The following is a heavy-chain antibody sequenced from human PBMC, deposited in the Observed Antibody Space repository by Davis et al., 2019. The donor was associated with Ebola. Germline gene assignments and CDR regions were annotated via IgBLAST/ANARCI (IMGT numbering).Heavy chain of an antibody. Sequence: AASVKVSCKASGYTFTGYYMHWVRQAPGQGLEWMGWINPNSGGTNYAQKLQGRVTMTTDTSTSTAYMELRSLRSDDTAVYYCARLTYYDFWSGYYYGMDVWGQGTTVTVSS. D-gene: IGHD3-3*01. J-gene: IGHJ6*02. CDR2: INPNSGGT. CDR1: GYTFTGYY. V-gene: IGHV1-2*02. CDR3: ARLTYYDFWSGYYYGMDV.